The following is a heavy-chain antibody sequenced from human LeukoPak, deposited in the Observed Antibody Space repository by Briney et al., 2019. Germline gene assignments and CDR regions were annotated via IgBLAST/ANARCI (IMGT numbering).Heavy chain of an antibody. Sequence: SETLSLTCTVSGGSISSYYWSWIRQPPGKGLEWIGYISYSGSTNYNPSLKSRVTISVDTSKNQFSLKLNSVTAADTAGYYCARHTTETGYYFDYWGQGALVTVSS. CDR1: GGSISSYY. D-gene: IGHD1-1*01. CDR3: ARHTTETGYYFDY. J-gene: IGHJ4*02. CDR2: ISYSGST. V-gene: IGHV4-59*08.